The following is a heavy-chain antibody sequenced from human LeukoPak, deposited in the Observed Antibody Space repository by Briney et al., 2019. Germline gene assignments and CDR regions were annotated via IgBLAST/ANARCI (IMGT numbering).Heavy chain of an antibody. J-gene: IGHJ3*02. Sequence: PGGSLRLSCAASGFTFSDYYMSWVRQAPGKGLDWGSAISGSGGSTYYADSVKGRFTISRDNSKNTLYLQMHSLRAEDTAVYYCAKSMLRGIKPDAFDIWGQGTMVTVSS. D-gene: IGHD3-10*01. CDR2: ISGSGGST. V-gene: IGHV3-23*01. CDR1: GFTFSDYY. CDR3: AKSMLRGIKPDAFDI.